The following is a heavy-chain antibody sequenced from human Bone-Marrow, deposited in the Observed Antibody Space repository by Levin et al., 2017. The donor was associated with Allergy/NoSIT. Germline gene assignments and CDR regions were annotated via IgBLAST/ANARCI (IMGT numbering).Heavy chain of an antibody. V-gene: IGHV3-21*01. Sequence: GESLKISCVGSGFIFSRYRMNWVRQAPGKGLEWVALIGTTSGHIFYTESVKDRFTISRDDAKNSVYLQMNSLGDEDAAVYYCTREEEDPRDYWGQGTQVIVSS. CDR3: TREEEDPRDY. CDR2: IGTTSGHI. CDR1: GFIFSRYR. J-gene: IGHJ4*02. D-gene: IGHD2-15*01.